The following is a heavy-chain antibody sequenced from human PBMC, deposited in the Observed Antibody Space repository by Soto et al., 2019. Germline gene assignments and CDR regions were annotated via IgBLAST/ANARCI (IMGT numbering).Heavy chain of an antibody. CDR3: VRGTNGWRGMDY. V-gene: IGHV3-74*01. D-gene: IGHD2-8*01. J-gene: IGHJ4*02. CDR1: GFTFTNAW. Sequence: PGGSLRLSCTASGFTFTNAWMNWVRQAPGKGPVWVSRITEDGSGTTYADSVKGRFTVTRDNAKNTMYLQMSGLGAEDTAVYHCVRGTNGWRGMDYWGQGTLVTVSS. CDR2: ITEDGSGT.